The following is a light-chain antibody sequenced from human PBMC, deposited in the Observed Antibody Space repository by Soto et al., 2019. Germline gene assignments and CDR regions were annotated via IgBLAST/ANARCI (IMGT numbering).Light chain of an antibody. J-gene: IGKJ4*01. CDR2: DAS. CDR3: QQRSNFPLT. Sequence: EIVLTQSPATLSLSPGERATLSCRASQSVSSYLAWYQQKPGQAPRLLIYDASNGATGIPARFSGSGSGTDFTLTISSLEPEDFAGHYCQQRSNFPLTFGGGTQVEIK. CDR1: QSVSSY. V-gene: IGKV3-11*01.